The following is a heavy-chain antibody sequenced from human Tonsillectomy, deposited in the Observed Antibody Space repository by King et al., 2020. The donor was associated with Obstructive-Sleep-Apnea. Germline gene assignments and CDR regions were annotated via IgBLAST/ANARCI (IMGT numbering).Heavy chain of an antibody. D-gene: IGHD5-24*01. V-gene: IGHV4-59*01. CDR3: ARAQITYFDY. Sequence: QLKESGPGLVKPSETLSLTCTVSGGSISSYYWSWIRQPPGKGLEWIGYIYYSGSTNYNPSLKSRVTISVDTSKNQFSLKLSSVTAADTAVYYCARAQITYFDYWGQGTLVTVSS. CDR1: GGSISSYY. J-gene: IGHJ4*02. CDR2: IYYSGST.